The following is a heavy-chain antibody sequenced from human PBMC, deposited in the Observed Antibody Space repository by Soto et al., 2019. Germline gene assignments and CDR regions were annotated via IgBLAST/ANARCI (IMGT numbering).Heavy chain of an antibody. D-gene: IGHD3-3*01. CDR2: IGTAGDT. Sequence: GGSLRLSCAASGFTFSTYDMHWVRQGTEKGLEWDSAIGTAGDTYYLDSVKGRFTISRENVKNSLYLQMSSLRVGDTAIYYCVRDGGPWGQGTLVTVSS. V-gene: IGHV3-13*01. J-gene: IGHJ5*02. CDR3: VRDGGP. CDR1: GFTFSTYD.